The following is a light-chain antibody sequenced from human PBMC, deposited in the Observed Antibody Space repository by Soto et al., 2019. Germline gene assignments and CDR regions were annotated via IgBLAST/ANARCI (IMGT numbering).Light chain of an antibody. CDR3: QQYGSSP. V-gene: IGKV3-15*01. CDR1: QSVGSN. Sequence: EIVMTQSPATLSVSPGERATLSCRASQSVGSNLAWYQQKPGQAPRLLIYGASTRATGIPARFSGSGSGTEFTLTISSLQSEDFTVYYCQQYGSSPFGPGTKVDIK. CDR2: GAS. J-gene: IGKJ3*01.